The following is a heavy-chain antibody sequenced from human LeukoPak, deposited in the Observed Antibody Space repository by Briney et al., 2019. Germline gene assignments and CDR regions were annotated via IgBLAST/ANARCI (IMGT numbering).Heavy chain of an antibody. CDR2: IWYDGSNK. V-gene: IGHV3-33*01. Sequence: GRSLRLSCAASGFTFSSYGMHWVRQAPGKGLEWVAVIWYDGSNKYYADSVKGRFTISRDNSRNTLYLRMNSLRAEDTAVYYCARTSNYGYVDYWGQGTLVTVSS. CDR1: GFTFSSYG. CDR3: ARTSNYGYVDY. J-gene: IGHJ4*02. D-gene: IGHD5-18*01.